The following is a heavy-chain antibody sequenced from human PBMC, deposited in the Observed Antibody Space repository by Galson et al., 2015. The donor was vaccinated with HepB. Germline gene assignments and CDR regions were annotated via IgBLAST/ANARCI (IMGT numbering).Heavy chain of an antibody. CDR3: ARAMGAYHDSSGTPNFDY. J-gene: IGHJ4*02. CDR2: INTNTGNP. V-gene: IGHV7-4-1*02. CDR1: RYTFTSYA. D-gene: IGHD3-22*01. Sequence: SVKVSCKASRYTFTSYAMNWVRQAPGQGLEWMGWINTNTGNPTYAQGFTGRFVFSLDTSVSTAYLQISSLKAEDTAVYYCARAMGAYHDSSGTPNFDYWGQGTLVTVSS.